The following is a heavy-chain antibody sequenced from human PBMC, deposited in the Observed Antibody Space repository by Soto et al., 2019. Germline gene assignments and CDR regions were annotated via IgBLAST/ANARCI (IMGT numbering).Heavy chain of an antibody. CDR2: IIPIFGTA. J-gene: IGHJ6*02. D-gene: IGHD3-10*01. V-gene: IGHV1-69*13. CDR1: GGTFSSYA. CDR3: ARGTNTMVRGVIPPLYGTDV. Sequence: GASVKVSCKASGGTFSSYAISWVRQAPGQGLEWMGGIIPIFGTANYAQKFQGRVTITADESTSTAYMELSSLRSEDTAVYYCARGTNTMVRGVIPPLYGTDVWGQGTTVTVSS.